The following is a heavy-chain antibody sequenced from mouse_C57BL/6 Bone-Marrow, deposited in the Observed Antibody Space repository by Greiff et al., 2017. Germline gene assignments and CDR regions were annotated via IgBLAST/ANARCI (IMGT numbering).Heavy chain of an antibody. J-gene: IGHJ1*03. CDR3: ARLEYDGSSGEGYFDV. V-gene: IGHV1-85*01. CDR2: IYPRDGST. D-gene: IGHD1-1*01. Sequence: QVQLQQSGPELVKPGASVKLSCKASGYTFTSYDINWVKQRPGQGLEWIGWIYPRDGSTKYNEKFKGKATVTVDTSSSTAYMELHSLSSEDSAVYLCARLEYDGSSGEGYFDVWSRGTKVTVSS. CDR1: GYTFTSYD.